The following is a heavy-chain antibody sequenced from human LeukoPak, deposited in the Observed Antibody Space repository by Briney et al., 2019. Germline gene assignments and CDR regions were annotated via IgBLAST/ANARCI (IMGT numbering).Heavy chain of an antibody. Sequence: LETLSLTCTVSGGSISSSSYYWGWIRQPPGKGLEWIGSIYYSGSTYYNPSLKSRVTISVDTSKNQFSLKLSSVTAADTAVYYCARQPRYSSSSPHDYWGQGTLVTVSS. CDR3: ARQPRYSSSSPHDY. CDR2: IYYSGST. D-gene: IGHD6-6*01. J-gene: IGHJ4*02. V-gene: IGHV4-39*01. CDR1: GGSISSSSYY.